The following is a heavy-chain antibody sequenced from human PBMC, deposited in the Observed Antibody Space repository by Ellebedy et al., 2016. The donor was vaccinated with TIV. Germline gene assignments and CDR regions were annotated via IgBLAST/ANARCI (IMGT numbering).Heavy chain of an antibody. Sequence: GGSLRLSXAASGFTFSDHTMNWVRQTPGKGLEWVSAISGNGLYIYYADSVKGRFTISRDNANNSLWLQMHSLRAEDTGVYYCARDTKDFWGQGTLVTVSS. CDR3: ARDTKDF. CDR2: ISGNGLYI. J-gene: IGHJ4*02. CDR1: GFTFSDHT. V-gene: IGHV3-21*01.